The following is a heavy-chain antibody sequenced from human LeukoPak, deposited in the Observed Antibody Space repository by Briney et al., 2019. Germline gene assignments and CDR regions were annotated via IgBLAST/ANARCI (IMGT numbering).Heavy chain of an antibody. V-gene: IGHV4-4*07. CDR1: GGSISGHY. J-gene: IGHJ4*02. Sequence: SETLSLTCSVSGGSISGHYWSWVRQSAGKGLEDLGRIYSTGSTHYNPSLESRVTMSVDTSKNQFSLRLSSVTAADTAVYYCARGTTEYIYYFEHWGQGTLVTVSS. CDR2: IYSTGST. D-gene: IGHD4-17*01. CDR3: ARGTTEYIYYFEH.